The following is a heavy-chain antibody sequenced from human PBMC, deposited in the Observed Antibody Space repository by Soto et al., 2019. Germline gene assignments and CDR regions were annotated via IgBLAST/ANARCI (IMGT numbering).Heavy chain of an antibody. CDR3: ARDHYSSSPPAYGMDV. CDR2: ISYDGSNK. Sequence: QVQLVESGGGVVQPGRSLRLSCAASGFTFSSYAMHWVRQAPGKGLEWVAVISYDGSNKYYADSVKGRFTISRDNSKNTLYLQMNSLRAEDTAVYYCARDHYSSSPPAYGMDVWGQGTTVTVSS. J-gene: IGHJ6*02. V-gene: IGHV3-30-3*01. CDR1: GFTFSSYA. D-gene: IGHD6-13*01.